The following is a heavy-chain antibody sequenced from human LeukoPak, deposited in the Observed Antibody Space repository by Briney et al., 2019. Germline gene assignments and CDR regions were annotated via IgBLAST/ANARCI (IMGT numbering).Heavy chain of an antibody. CDR2: ISYDGSNK. J-gene: IGHJ4*02. D-gene: IGHD5-12*01. Sequence: GGSLRLSCAASGFTFSSYAMHWVRQAPGKGLEWVAVISYDGSNKYYADSVKGRFTISRDNSKNTLYLQMNSLRAEDTAVYYCARDRRWLQLGDYFDYWGQGTLVTVSS. CDR1: GFTFSSYA. V-gene: IGHV3-30-3*01. CDR3: ARDRRWLQLGDYFDY.